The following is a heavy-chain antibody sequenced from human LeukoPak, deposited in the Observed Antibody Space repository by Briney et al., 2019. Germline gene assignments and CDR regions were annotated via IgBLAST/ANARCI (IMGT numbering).Heavy chain of an antibody. D-gene: IGHD5-24*01. J-gene: IGHJ4*02. Sequence: AGGSLRLSCAASGFIFSHYGMNWVRQAPGKGLEWVSGIIPSGHTTYYADSVRGRFTISRDNSRNTLYLQMNSLRAEDTAVYYCAKDDRWLQFCCWGQGTLVTVSA. CDR3: AKDDRWLQFCC. V-gene: IGHV3-23*01. CDR2: IIPSGHTT. CDR1: GFIFSHYG.